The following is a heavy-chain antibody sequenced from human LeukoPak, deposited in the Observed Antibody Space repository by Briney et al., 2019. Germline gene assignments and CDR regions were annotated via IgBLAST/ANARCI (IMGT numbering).Heavy chain of an antibody. D-gene: IGHD6-13*01. V-gene: IGHV1-18*01. CDR3: ARAAAGTHYYYYMDV. J-gene: IGHJ6*03. Sequence: ASVKVSCKASGYTFTSYGISWVRQAPGQGLEWMGWISAYNGNTNYAQKLQGRVTMTTDTSTSTAYMELRSLRSDDTAVYYCARAAAGTHYYYYMDVWGKGTTVTVSS. CDR2: ISAYNGNT. CDR1: GYTFTSYG.